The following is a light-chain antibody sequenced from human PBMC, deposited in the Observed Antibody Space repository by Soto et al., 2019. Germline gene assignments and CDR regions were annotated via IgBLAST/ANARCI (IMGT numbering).Light chain of an antibody. V-gene: IGKV3-11*01. CDR2: DAS. CDR3: QQRSNWPPGRT. Sequence: EIVLTQSPATLSLSPGERATLSCMASQSVSSYLAWYQQKPGQAPRLLIYDASNRATGIPAGFSGSGSGTDFTLTISSLEPEDFAVYYCQQRSNWPPGRTFGQGTKVEIK. J-gene: IGKJ1*01. CDR1: QSVSSY.